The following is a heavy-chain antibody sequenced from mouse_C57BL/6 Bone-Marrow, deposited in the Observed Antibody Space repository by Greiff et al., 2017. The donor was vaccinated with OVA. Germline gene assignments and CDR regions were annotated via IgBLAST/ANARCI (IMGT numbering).Heavy chain of an antibody. Sequence: QVQLQQSGPELVKPGASVKISCKASGYTFTDYYINWVKQRPGQGLEWIGWIFPGSGSTYYNEKFKGKATLTVDKSSSTAYMLLSSLTSEDSAVYFCARRSEKLGRRYFDVWGTGTTVTVSS. D-gene: IGHD4-1*01. J-gene: IGHJ1*03. CDR3: ARRSEKLGRRYFDV. CDR2: IFPGSGST. V-gene: IGHV1-75*01. CDR1: GYTFTDYY.